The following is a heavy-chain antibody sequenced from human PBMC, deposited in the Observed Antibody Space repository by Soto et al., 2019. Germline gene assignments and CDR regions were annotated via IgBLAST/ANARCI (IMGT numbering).Heavy chain of an antibody. CDR2: ISGSGGST. CDR3: AKDRRDIVVVVAATRGYFDY. J-gene: IGHJ4*02. V-gene: IGHV3-23*01. CDR1: GFTFSSYA. D-gene: IGHD2-15*01. Sequence: EVQLLESGGGLVQPGGSLRLSCAASGFTFSSYAMSWVRQAPGKGLEWVSAISGSGGSTYYADSVKGRFTISRDNSKNTLYLQMNSLRAEDTAVYYCAKDRRDIVVVVAATRGYFDYWGQGTLVTVSS.